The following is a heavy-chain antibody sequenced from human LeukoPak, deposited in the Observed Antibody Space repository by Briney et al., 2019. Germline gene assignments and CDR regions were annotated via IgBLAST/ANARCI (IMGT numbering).Heavy chain of an antibody. V-gene: IGHV4-38-2*02. CDR2: IYHSGNT. D-gene: IGHD4-23*01. Sequence: SETLSLTCTVSGYSISSGYYWGWIRQPPGKGLEWIGSIYHSGNTYYNPSLKSRVTISVDTSKNQFSLKLSSVTAADTAVYYCARDKLPQERGDAFDIWGQGTMVTVSS. CDR3: ARDKLPQERGDAFDI. J-gene: IGHJ3*02. CDR1: GYSISSGYY.